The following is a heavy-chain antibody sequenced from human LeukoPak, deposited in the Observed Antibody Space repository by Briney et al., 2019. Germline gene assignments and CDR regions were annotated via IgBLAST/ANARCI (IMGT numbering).Heavy chain of an antibody. Sequence: AGSLRLSCAAAGFTFSSYGMHWVRQAPGKGLGWVAVISYDGSNTYYADSVKGRFTISRANSKNTLYLQMNSLRAENTAVYYCAKDMDQTGDTPPGMVYYSYYGMDVWGQGTTVTVS. CDR1: GFTFSSYG. CDR2: ISYDGSNT. CDR3: AKDMDQTGDTPPGMVYYSYYGMDV. D-gene: IGHD1-14*01. J-gene: IGHJ6*02. V-gene: IGHV3-30*18.